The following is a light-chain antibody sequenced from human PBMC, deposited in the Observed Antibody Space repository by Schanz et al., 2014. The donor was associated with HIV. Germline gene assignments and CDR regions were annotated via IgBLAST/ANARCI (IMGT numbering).Light chain of an antibody. CDR2: DVS. CDR1: SSDVGGYNY. CDR3: CSYTTTSTYV. J-gene: IGLJ1*01. Sequence: QSALTQPASLSGSPRQSITISCTGTSSDVGGYNYVSWYQQHPGKAPKLMIYDVSNRPSGVSSRFSGSKSGNTASLTISGLQAEDEADYYCCSYTTTSTYVFGAGTKLTVL. V-gene: IGLV2-14*03.